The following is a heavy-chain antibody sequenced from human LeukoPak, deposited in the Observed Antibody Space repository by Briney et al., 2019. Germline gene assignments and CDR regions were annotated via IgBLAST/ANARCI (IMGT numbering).Heavy chain of an antibody. CDR3: ARETSKLLWFGELLLGYFDY. Sequence: ASVKVSCKASGYTFTSYGTSWVRQAPGQGLEWMGWISAYNGNTNYAQKLQGRVTMTTDTSTSTAYMELRSLRSDDTAVYYCARETSKLLWFGELLLGYFDYWGQGTLVTVSS. CDR1: GYTFTSYG. D-gene: IGHD3-10*01. CDR2: ISAYNGNT. J-gene: IGHJ4*02. V-gene: IGHV1-18*01.